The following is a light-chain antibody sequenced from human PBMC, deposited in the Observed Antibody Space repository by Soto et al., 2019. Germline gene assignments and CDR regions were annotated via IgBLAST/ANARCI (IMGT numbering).Light chain of an antibody. CDR3: QQRYSTPFT. CDR2: AAS. J-gene: IGKJ3*01. V-gene: IGKV1-39*01. Sequence: DIQMTQSPSSLSASVGDRVTITCRASQSISSYLNWYQQKPGKAPKLLIYAASSLQSGVPSRFSGSGSGTDFTLTSSSLQPEDFATYYCQQRYSTPFTFGPGTKVDIK. CDR1: QSISSY.